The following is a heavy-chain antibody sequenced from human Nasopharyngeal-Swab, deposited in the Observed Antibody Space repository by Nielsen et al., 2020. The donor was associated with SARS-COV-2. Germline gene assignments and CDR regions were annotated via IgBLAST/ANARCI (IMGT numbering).Heavy chain of an antibody. J-gene: IGHJ6*03. CDR1: GGSISSFY. CDR2: ISYSGST. Sequence: SETLSLTCTVSGGSISSFYWSWIRQPPGKGLEWIGYISYSGSTNYNPSLKSRVTISVDTSKNQLSLKLSSVTAADTAVYYCARRAVGGYSYGFYMDVWGKGTTVTVSS. CDR3: ARRAVGGYSYGFYMDV. D-gene: IGHD5-18*01. V-gene: IGHV4-59*01.